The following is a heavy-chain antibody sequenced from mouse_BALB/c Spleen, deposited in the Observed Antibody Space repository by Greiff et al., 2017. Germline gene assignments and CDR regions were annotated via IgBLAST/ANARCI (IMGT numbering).Heavy chain of an antibody. D-gene: IGHD1-1*01. J-gene: IGHJ2*01. Sequence: EVQRVESGGGLVQPGGSRKLSCAASGFTFSSFGMHWVRQAPEKGLEWVAYISSGSSTIYYADTVKGRFTISRDNPKNTLFLQMTSLRSEDTAMYYCARRNYDYFDYWGQGTTLTVSS. CDR2: ISSGSSTI. CDR3: ARRNYDYFDY. V-gene: IGHV5-17*02. CDR1: GFTFSSFG.